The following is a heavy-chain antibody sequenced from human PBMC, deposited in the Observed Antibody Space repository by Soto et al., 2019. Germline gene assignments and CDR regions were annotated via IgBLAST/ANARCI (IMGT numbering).Heavy chain of an antibody. Sequence: QVQLVESGEGVVQPGRSLRLSCAASGFTFSSYGMHWVRQAPGKGLEWVAVISYDGSNKYYADSVKGRFTISRDNSKHTLYLQINSLRAEDTAVYYCAPNYDSSGYPYYFYHWGQGTLGTRSS. CDR1: GFTFSSYG. CDR2: ISYDGSNK. CDR3: APNYDSSGYPYYFYH. V-gene: IGHV3-30*03. J-gene: IGHJ4*02. D-gene: IGHD3-22*01.